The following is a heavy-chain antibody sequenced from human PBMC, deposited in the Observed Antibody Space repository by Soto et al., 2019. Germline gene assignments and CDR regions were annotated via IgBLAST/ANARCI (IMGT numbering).Heavy chain of an antibody. D-gene: IGHD3-10*01. J-gene: IGHJ5*02. Sequence: SETLSLTCTASGGSISSGGYYWSWIRQHPGKGLEWIGYIYYSGSTYYNPSLKSRVTISVDTSKNQFSLKLSSVTAADTAVYYCARERAGGYYFNWFDPWGQGTLVTVSS. CDR1: GGSISSGGYY. CDR2: IYYSGST. CDR3: ARERAGGYYFNWFDP. V-gene: IGHV4-31*03.